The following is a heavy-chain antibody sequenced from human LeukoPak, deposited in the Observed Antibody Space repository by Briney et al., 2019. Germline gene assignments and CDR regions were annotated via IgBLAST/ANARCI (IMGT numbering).Heavy chain of an antibody. Sequence: GGSLRLSCAASGFTLSSYSTNWVRQAPGKGLEWVSYISSSSTHIYYADSVKGRFTISRDNARNSLYLQMNRLRAEDTAIYYCARSEHSSSSFDYWGQGTLVTVSS. CDR2: ISSSSTHI. CDR1: GFTLSSYS. CDR3: ARSEHSSSSFDY. V-gene: IGHV3-21*01. J-gene: IGHJ4*02. D-gene: IGHD6-6*01.